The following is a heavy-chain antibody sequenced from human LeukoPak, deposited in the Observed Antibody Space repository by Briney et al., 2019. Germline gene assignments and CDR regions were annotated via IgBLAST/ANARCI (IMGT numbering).Heavy chain of an antibody. D-gene: IGHD3-22*01. CDR1: GGSFSGYY. V-gene: IGHV4-34*01. Sequence: SETLSLTCAVYGGSFSGYYWSWIRQPPGKGLEWIGEINHSGSTNYNPSLKSRVTISVDTSKNQFSLKLSSVTAADTAVYYCARQTDSSGYYCFDYWGQGTLVTVSS. J-gene: IGHJ4*02. CDR3: ARQTDSSGYYCFDY. CDR2: INHSGST.